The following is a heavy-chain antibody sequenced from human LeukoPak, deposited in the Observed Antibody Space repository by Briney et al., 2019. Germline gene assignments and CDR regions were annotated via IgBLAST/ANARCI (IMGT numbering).Heavy chain of an antibody. CDR3: ASPVVPATGYYYGMDV. CDR1: GFTFSSYW. Sequence: GGSLRLSCAASGFTFSSYWMSWVRQAPGKGLEWVANIKQDGSQKYYVDSVKGRFTISRDNSKNTLYLQMNSLRAEDTAVYYCASPVVPATGYYYGMDVWGQGTTVTVSS. V-gene: IGHV3-7*03. CDR2: IKQDGSQK. D-gene: IGHD2-2*01. J-gene: IGHJ6*02.